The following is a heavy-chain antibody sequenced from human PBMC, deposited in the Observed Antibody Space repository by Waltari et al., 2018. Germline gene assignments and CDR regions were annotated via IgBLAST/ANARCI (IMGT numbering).Heavy chain of an antibody. Sequence: EVQLVESGGGLVQPGGSLRLSCAASGFTFSSYSMNWVRQAPGKGLEWVSYISSSSSTIYYAYSVKGRFTISRDNAKNSLYLQMNSLRAEDTAVYYCARRMTTAAFDIWGQGTMVTVSS. D-gene: IGHD4-17*01. CDR3: ARRMTTAAFDI. V-gene: IGHV3-48*01. CDR1: GFTFSSYS. J-gene: IGHJ3*02. CDR2: ISSSSSTI.